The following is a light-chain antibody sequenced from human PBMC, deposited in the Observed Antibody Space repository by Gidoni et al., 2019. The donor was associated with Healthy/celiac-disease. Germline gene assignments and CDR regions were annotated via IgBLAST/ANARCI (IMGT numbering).Light chain of an antibody. J-gene: IGLJ2*01. Sequence: QSALTQPAFVSGSPGQSITISCTGHRSDVGSYNLVSWYQQHPGKAPKLMIYEVSKRSSGVSNRFSGSKSGNTASLTISGLQDEDEADYYCCSYAGSVVFGGGTKLTVL. V-gene: IGLV2-23*02. CDR2: EVS. CDR1: RSDVGSYNL. CDR3: CSYAGSVV.